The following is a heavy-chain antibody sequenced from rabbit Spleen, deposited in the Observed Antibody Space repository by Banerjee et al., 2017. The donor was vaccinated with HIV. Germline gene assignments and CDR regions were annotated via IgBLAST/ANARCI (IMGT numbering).Heavy chain of an antibody. Sequence: QQQLVESGGGLVQPEGSLTLTCTASGFSFSSSDYMCWVRQAPGKGLEWISCIAGSSSGFTYSATWAKGRFIMSRTSSTTVTLQMTSLTAADTATYFCARDLVAVIGWNFNLWGQGTLVTVS. J-gene: IGHJ4*01. CDR2: IAGSSSGFT. D-gene: IGHD1-1*01. CDR3: ARDLVAVIGWNFNL. V-gene: IGHV1S45*01. CDR1: GFSFSSSDY.